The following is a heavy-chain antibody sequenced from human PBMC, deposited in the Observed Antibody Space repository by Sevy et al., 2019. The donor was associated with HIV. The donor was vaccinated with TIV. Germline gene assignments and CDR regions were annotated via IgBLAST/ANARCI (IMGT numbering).Heavy chain of an antibody. CDR1: GGSISSYY. D-gene: IGHD4-17*01. CDR3: ARLPNYGGNGFDY. J-gene: IGHJ4*02. Sequence: SETLSLTCTVSGGSISSYYWSWIRQPPGKGLEWIGYIYYSGSTNYNPSLKSRVTISVDTSKNQFSLKLSSVTAADTAGYYCARLPNYGGNGFDYWGQGTLVTVSS. V-gene: IGHV4-59*12. CDR2: IYYSGST.